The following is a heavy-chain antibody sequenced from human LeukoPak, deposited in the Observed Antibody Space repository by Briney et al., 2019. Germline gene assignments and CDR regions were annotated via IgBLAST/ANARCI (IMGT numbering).Heavy chain of an antibody. Sequence: SGGSLRLSCAASGFTVSSNYMSWVRQAPGKGLEWASVIYGGGTTYYADSVKGRFTVSRDNSKNTLYLQMNSLRAEDTAVYYCARDIVVVVGAQDHWYFDLWGRGTLVTVSS. CDR1: GFTVSSNY. J-gene: IGHJ2*01. CDR3: ARDIVVVVGAQDHWYFDL. D-gene: IGHD2-15*01. CDR2: IYGGGTT. V-gene: IGHV3-53*01.